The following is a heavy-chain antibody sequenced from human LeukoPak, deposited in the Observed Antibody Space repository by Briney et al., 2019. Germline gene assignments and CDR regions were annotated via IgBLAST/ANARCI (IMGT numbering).Heavy chain of an antibody. Sequence: PGGSLRLSCAASGFTLSDFDIHWVRQASGKGLEWVARIKTKTENYATSYAASVRGRFTSFRDDSKNTAFLQMNSLGIEDTAVYFCARRDCTSFSCYSSDYWGQGILVTVSS. CDR2: IKTKTENYAT. V-gene: IGHV3-73*01. J-gene: IGHJ4*02. CDR3: ARRDCTSFSCYSSDY. D-gene: IGHD2-2*01. CDR1: GFTLSDFD.